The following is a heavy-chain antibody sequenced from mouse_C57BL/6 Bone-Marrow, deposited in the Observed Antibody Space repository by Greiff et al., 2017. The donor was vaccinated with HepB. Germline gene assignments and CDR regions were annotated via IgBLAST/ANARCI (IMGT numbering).Heavy chain of an antibody. D-gene: IGHD1-1*01. Sequence: EVQLVESGGGLVQPGGSLKLSCAASGFTFSDYGMAWVRQAPRKGPEWVAFISNLAYSIYYADTVTGRFTISRENAKNTQYLEMSSLRSEDTAMYYCARRGYGDFDYWGPGTTLTVSS. CDR3: ARRGYGDFDY. V-gene: IGHV5-15*01. J-gene: IGHJ2*01. CDR2: ISNLAYSI. CDR1: GFTFSDYG.